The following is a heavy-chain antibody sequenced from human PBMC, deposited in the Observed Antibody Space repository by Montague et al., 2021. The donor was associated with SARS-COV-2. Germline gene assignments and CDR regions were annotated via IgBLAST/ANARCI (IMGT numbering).Heavy chain of an antibody. V-gene: IGHV4-4*07. Sequence: SETLSLTCTVSGVAERRRRSEEHTPELQSHHEFVCRLPPDKKTNYNPSLNSRVTMSVDTSKKQFSLRLSPVTAADTAVYYCARDVVAAPGTFDYWGQGTLVTGSS. J-gene: IGHJ4*02. CDR3: ARDVVAAPGTFDY. D-gene: IGHD6-13*01. CDR2: LPPDKKT. CDR1: GVAERRRR.